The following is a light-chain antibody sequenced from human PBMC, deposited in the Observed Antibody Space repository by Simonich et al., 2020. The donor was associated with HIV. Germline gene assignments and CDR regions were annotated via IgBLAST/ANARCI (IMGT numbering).Light chain of an antibody. J-gene: IGKJ1*01. CDR2: WAS. CDR1: QSVLYSSNNKND. Sequence: DIVITQSPDSLAVYLGERDTINCKSSQSVLYSSNNKNDLAWYQKKPGHPPKLLIYWASTRESGFPDRFSASGSGPDFTLTISSLQAEDVAIYYCQQYFSTPPTFGQGTKVEIK. V-gene: IGKV4-1*01. CDR3: QQYFSTPPT.